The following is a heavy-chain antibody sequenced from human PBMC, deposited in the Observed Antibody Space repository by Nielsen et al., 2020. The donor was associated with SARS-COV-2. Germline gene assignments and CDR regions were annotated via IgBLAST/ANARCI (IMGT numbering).Heavy chain of an antibody. CDR1: GFPLRNYA. Sequence: GESLKISCAASGFPLRNYAMTWVRQAPGKGLEWVSAIGGSGGSTFYADSVKGRFTISRDNAKNSLYLQMNSLRAEDTAVYYCARSIRGYSYGDDYWGQGTLVTVSS. D-gene: IGHD5-18*01. V-gene: IGHV3-23*01. CDR2: IGGSGGST. CDR3: ARSIRGYSYGDDY. J-gene: IGHJ4*02.